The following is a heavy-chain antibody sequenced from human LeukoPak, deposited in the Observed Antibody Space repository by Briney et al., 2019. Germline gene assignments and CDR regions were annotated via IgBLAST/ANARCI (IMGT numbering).Heavy chain of an antibody. V-gene: IGHV5-51*01. J-gene: IGHJ4*02. D-gene: IGHD6-13*01. Sequence: GESLKISCKTSGYTFTTYWIGWVRQMPGTGLEWMGIIYPGDSDTRYSPSFQGQVTISADKSNNTAYLQWSSLKASDSAMYYCVRHGLGSSWFGFDYWGQGTLVTVSS. CDR2: IYPGDSDT. CDR1: GYTFTTYW. CDR3: VRHGLGSSWFGFDY.